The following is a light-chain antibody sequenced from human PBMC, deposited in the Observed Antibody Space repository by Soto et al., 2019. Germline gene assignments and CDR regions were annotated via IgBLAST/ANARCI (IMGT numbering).Light chain of an antibody. Sequence: EIVLTQSPATLSLSPGERATLSCRASQSVSSYLAWYQQKPGQAPRLLIYDASNRATGIPARFSGSGSGTDFTLTVSSLEPEDFAVYYCQQRSNLITFGQGKRLEIK. J-gene: IGKJ5*01. CDR3: QQRSNLIT. CDR1: QSVSSY. V-gene: IGKV3-11*01. CDR2: DAS.